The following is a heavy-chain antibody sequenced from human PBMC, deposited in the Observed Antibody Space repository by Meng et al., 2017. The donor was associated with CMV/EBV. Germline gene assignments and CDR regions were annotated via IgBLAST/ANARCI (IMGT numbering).Heavy chain of an antibody. V-gene: IGHV4-34*01. CDR1: GGSFSGYY. CDR3: ARVFSHRGYSYGYFYYYGMDV. D-gene: IGHD5-18*01. CDR2: INHSGST. J-gene: IGHJ6*02. Sequence: GSLRPSCAVYGGSFSGYYWSWIRQPPGKGLEWLGEINHSGSTNYNPSLKSRVTISVDTSKNQFSLKLSSVTAADTAVYYCARVFSHRGYSYGYFYYYGMDVWGQGTTVTVSS.